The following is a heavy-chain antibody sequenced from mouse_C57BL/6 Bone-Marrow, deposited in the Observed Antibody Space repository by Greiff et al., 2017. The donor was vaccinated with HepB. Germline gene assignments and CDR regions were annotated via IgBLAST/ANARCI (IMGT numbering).Heavy chain of an antibody. CDR1: GFSFTSYG. D-gene: IGHD4-1*01. Sequence: VQLQQSGPGLVQPSQSLSITCTVSGFSFTSYGVHWVRQSPGKGLEWLGVIWRGGSTDYNAAFMSRLSITKDNSKSQVFFKMNSLQADDTAIYYCAPSANWDPFYAMDYWGQGTSVTVSS. V-gene: IGHV2-5*01. CDR2: IWRGGST. J-gene: IGHJ4*01. CDR3: APSANWDPFYAMDY.